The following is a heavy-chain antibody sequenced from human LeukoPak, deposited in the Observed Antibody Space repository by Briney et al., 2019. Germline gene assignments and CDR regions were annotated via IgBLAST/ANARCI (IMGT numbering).Heavy chain of an antibody. V-gene: IGHV3-11*04. Sequence: GGSLRLSCAASGFTFSDYYMNWIRQVPGKGLEWVSYISTNDRTIRYADSVEGRFSISRDNANNSLYLQMKSLRAEDTAVYYCARRASVTTRYWYFDLWGRGTLITVSS. J-gene: IGHJ2*01. CDR2: ISTNDRTI. CDR1: GFTFSDYY. D-gene: IGHD4-17*01. CDR3: ARRASVTTRYWYFDL.